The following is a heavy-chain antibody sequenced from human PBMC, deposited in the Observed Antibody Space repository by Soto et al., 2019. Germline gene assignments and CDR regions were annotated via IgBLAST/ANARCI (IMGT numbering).Heavy chain of an antibody. D-gene: IGHD5-12*01. J-gene: IGHJ4*02. Sequence: QVQLVQSGPEVKKPGASVKVSCKASGYTFINYAITWVRQAPGQGLEWMGWINTYNGNTNYAENLPGRATMPTDTSTTPAYREVRSMRSDDTAVYYCAKSRRGEMATDWGQGTRVTVSS. CDR3: AKSRRGEMATD. V-gene: IGHV1-18*01. CDR1: GYTFINYA. CDR2: INTYNGNT.